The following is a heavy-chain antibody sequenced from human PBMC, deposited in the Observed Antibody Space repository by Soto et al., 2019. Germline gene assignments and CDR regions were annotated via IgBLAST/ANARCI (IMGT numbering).Heavy chain of an antibody. CDR1: GFTFSSYA. CDR2: ISGSGGST. D-gene: IGHD4-17*01. CDR3: AKARGYSAIRYGDFYFDY. V-gene: IGHV3-23*01. Sequence: PGGSLRLSCAASGFTFSSYAMSWVRQAPGKGLEWVSAISGSGGSTYYADSVKGRFTISRDNSKNTLYLQMNSLRAEDTAVYYCAKARGYSAIRYGDFYFDYWGQGTLVTVSS. J-gene: IGHJ4*02.